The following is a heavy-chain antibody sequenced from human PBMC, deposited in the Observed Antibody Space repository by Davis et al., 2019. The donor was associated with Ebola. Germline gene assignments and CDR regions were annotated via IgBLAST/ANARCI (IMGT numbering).Heavy chain of an antibody. J-gene: IGHJ5*02. D-gene: IGHD3-3*01. CDR1: GYTFTSYY. CDR2: INPSGGST. CDR3: ARDKRVLRFLEWRGKHKAEFRFDP. V-gene: IGHV1-46*01. Sequence: ASVKVSCKASGYTFTSYYMHWVRQAPGQGLEWMGIINPSGGSTSYAQKFQGRVTMTRDTSTSAVYMELSSLRSEDTAVYYCARDKRVLRFLEWRGKHKAEFRFDPWGQGTLVTVSS.